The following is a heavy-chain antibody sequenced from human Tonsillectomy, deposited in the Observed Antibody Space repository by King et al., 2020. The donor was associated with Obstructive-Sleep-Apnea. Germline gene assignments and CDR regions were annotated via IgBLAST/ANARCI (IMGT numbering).Heavy chain of an antibody. CDR1: GYPISTGYY. J-gene: IGHJ4*02. V-gene: IGHV4-38-2*02. Sequence: QLQESGPGLVKPSQTLSLICTVSGYPISTGYYWGWIRQTPGKGLEWIASMFHSGSTFYNPSLRTRVTISVDTSANQFSLKLSSVTAADTAVYYCARGDERIKRYCTGGNCYTAFDYWGQGILVTVSS. CDR3: ARGDERIKRYCTGGNCYTAFDY. CDR2: MFHSGST. D-gene: IGHD2-15*01.